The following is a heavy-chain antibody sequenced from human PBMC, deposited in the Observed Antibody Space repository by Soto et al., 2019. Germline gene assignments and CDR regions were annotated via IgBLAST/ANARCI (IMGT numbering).Heavy chain of an antibody. CDR2: ISQSGNT. V-gene: IGHV4-34*01. CDR1: SGSFRGYY. CDR3: ARAPKVSGSSQTRPDF. Sequence: QVQLHQWGAGLLKPSETLSLACSIYSGSFRGYYWSWIRQPPGKVLEWIGEISQSGNTNYSPSLNGRVFITIDTSKKQFYLKLASVYAAETAVYDCARAPKVSGSSQTRPDFWGQGTLVTVSS. J-gene: IGHJ4*02. D-gene: IGHD6-6*01.